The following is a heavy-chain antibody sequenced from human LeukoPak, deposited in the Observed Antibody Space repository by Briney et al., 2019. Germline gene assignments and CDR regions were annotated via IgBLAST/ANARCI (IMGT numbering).Heavy chain of an antibody. J-gene: IGHJ6*04. CDR2: IYSGGST. CDR1: GFTVSSNY. Sequence: GGSLRLSCAASGFTVSSNYMSWVRQTPGKGLEWVSVIYSGGSTYYADSVKGRFTISRDNSKNTLYLQMNSLRAEDKAVYYCARESATLLWGKGTTVTVSS. D-gene: IGHD6-25*01. V-gene: IGHV3-66*02. CDR3: ARESATLL.